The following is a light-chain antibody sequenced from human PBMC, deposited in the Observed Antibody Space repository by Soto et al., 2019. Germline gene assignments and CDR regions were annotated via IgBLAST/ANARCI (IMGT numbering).Light chain of an antibody. CDR3: QQYNNWPRT. Sequence: EIVMRQSPASLPVCRGEGGALACRASQSFSSNLAWYQQKTGQAPRILIYGESTRATGVPARLSGSRSGTELNLTISRLQSEDFAVYYCQQYNNWPRTIGQGTRLEIK. V-gene: IGKV3-15*01. CDR2: GES. J-gene: IGKJ5*01. CDR1: QSFSSN.